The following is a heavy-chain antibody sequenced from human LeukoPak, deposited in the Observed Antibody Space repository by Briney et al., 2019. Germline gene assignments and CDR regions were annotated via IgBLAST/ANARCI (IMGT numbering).Heavy chain of an antibody. CDR2: ISRSGSTT. V-gene: IGHV3-48*02. Sequence: PGGSLRLSCVGSGFTFSADSMNWVRQAPDKGLEWISYISRSGSTTYYGDSVKGRSTISRDNAKNSVFLQLNSLRDEDTAVYFCAGDRPGKYYFDSWGQGALIIVSS. CDR3: AGDRPGKYYFDS. CDR1: GFTFSADS. J-gene: IGHJ4*02. D-gene: IGHD1-14*01.